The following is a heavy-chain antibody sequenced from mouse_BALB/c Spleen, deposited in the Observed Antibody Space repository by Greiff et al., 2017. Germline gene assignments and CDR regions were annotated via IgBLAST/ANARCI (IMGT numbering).Heavy chain of an antibody. D-gene: IGHD2-3*01. CDR1: GFTFSSYT. CDR2: ISSGGSYT. CDR3: TREGGYDGYYDWYYDV. J-gene: IGHJ1*01. Sequence: EVQGVESGGGLVKPGGSLKLSCAASGFTFSSYTMSWVRQTPEKRLEWVATISSGGSYTYYPDSVKGRFTISRDNAKNTLYLQMSSLKSEDTAMYYCTREGGYDGYYDWYYDVWGAGTTVTVSS. V-gene: IGHV5-6-4*01.